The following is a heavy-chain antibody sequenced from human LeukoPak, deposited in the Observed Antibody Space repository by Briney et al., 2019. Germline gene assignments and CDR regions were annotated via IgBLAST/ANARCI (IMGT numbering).Heavy chain of an antibody. CDR2: IYTSGST. J-gene: IGHJ6*03. V-gene: IGHV4-61*02. CDR1: GGSISSGNYF. Sequence: PSETLSLTCTVSGGSISSGNYFWSWIRQPAGKGLEWIGRIYTSGSTNYNPSLKSRVTIPVDTSKNQFSLKLSSVTAADTAVYYCARGCKVVAATLLYYYYYMDVWGKGTTVTVSS. CDR3: ARGCKVVAATLLYYYYYMDV. D-gene: IGHD2-15*01.